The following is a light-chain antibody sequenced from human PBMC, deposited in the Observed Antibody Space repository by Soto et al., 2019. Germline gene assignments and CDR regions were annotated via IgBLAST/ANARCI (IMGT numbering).Light chain of an antibody. CDR1: SSDIGGYNY. CDR2: EVS. V-gene: IGLV2-8*01. J-gene: IGLJ3*02. CDR3: SSYAGSNNLGV. Sequence: QSALTQPPSASGSPGQSVTISCTGTSSDIGGYNYVSWYQQHPGKAPKVMIYEVSKRPSGVTDRFSGSKSGNTASLTVSGLQPEDEADYYCSSYAGSNNLGVFGGGTKLTVL.